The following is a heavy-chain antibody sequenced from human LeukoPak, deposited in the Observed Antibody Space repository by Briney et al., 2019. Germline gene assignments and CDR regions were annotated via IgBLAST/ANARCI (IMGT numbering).Heavy chain of an antibody. CDR3: ARGGYSNYVDY. Sequence: SETLSLTCTVSGGSISSGGYYWSWIRQPPGKGLEWIGYIYHSGSTYYNPSLKSRVTISVDRSKNQFSLKLSSVTAADTAVYYCARGGYSNYVDYWGQGTLVTVSS. CDR1: GGSISSGGYY. CDR2: IYHSGST. J-gene: IGHJ4*02. D-gene: IGHD4-11*01. V-gene: IGHV4-30-2*01.